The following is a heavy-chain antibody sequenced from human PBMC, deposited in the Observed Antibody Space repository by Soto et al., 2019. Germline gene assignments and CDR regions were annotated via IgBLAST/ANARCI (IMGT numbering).Heavy chain of an antibody. J-gene: IGHJ4*02. D-gene: IGHD6-19*01. CDR1: GGSISSSSYY. Sequence: PSETLSLTCTVSGGSISSSSYYWGWIRQPPGKGLEWIGSIYYSGSTYYNPSLKSRVTISVDTSKNQFSLKLSSVTAADTAVYYCARQLRLGRRWLAPFDHWGQGTLVTVSS. CDR3: ARQLRLGRRWLAPFDH. CDR2: IYYSGST. V-gene: IGHV4-39*01.